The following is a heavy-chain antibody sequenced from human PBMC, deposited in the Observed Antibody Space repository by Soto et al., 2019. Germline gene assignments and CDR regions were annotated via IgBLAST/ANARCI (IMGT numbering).Heavy chain of an antibody. Sequence: ASVKVSFKASGYTFTSYGISWVRQAPGQGLEWMGWISAYNGNTNYAQKLQGRVTMTTDTSTSTAYMELRSLRSDDTAVYYCAISSLSTYYDFWSGPPSVDYWGQGTLVTVSS. CDR3: AISSLSTYYDFWSGPPSVDY. J-gene: IGHJ4*02. D-gene: IGHD3-3*01. V-gene: IGHV1-18*04. CDR2: ISAYNGNT. CDR1: GYTFTSYG.